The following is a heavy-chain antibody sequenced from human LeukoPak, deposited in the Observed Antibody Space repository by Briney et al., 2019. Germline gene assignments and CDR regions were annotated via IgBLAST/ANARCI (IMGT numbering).Heavy chain of an antibody. V-gene: IGHV4-39*01. CDR2: IYYSGST. J-gene: IGHJ4*02. Sequence: SETLSLTCTVSGGSISSSSYYWGWIRQPPGKGLEWIVSIYYSGSTYDNPSRNSRITISVNTSKNQFSLNLSSVTAADTAVYYCARLITAFQAFDSWGQGTLVTVSS. CDR3: ARLITAFQAFDS. CDR1: GGSISSSSYY. D-gene: IGHD3-16*01.